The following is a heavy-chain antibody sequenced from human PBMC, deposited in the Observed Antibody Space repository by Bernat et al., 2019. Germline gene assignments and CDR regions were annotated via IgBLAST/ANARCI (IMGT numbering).Heavy chain of an antibody. J-gene: IGHJ2*01. V-gene: IGHV3-23*04. CDR3: ARDARGYYDSSGYYWGYWYFDL. CDR2: ISGSGGST. D-gene: IGHD3-22*01. CDR1: GFTFSSYA. Sequence: EVQLVESGGGLVQPGGSLRLSCAASGFTFSSYAMSWVRQAPGKGLEWVSAISGSGGSTYYADSVKGRFTISRDNSKNSLYLQMNSLRAEDTAVYYCARDARGYYDSSGYYWGYWYFDLWGRGTLVTVSS.